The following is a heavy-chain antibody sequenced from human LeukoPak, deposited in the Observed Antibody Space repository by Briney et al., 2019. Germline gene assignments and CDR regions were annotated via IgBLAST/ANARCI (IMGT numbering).Heavy chain of an antibody. J-gene: IGHJ4*02. Sequence: GGSLRLSCAASGFTFTSYYMHWVRQAPGQGLEWMGIINPSGGSTSYAQKFQGRVTMTRDMSTSTVYMELSSLRSEDTAVYYCARAHDYGDYFDYWGQGTLVTVSS. CDR3: ARAHDYGDYFDY. CDR1: GFTFTSYY. D-gene: IGHD4-17*01. CDR2: INPSGGST. V-gene: IGHV1-46*01.